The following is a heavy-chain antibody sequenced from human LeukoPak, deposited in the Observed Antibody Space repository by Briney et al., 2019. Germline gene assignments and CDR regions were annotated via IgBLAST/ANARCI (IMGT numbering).Heavy chain of an antibody. CDR2: INPNSGGT. V-gene: IGHV1-2*02. J-gene: IGHJ6*03. D-gene: IGHD3-9*01. CDR3: ARDPKGYDILTGYYYYYYMDV. Sequence: ASVKVSCKASGYTFTGYYMHWVRQAPGQGLEWMGWINPNSGGTNYVQKFQGRVTMTRDTSISTAYMELSRLRSDDTAVYYCARDPKGYDILTGYYYYYYMDVWGKGTTVTISS. CDR1: GYTFTGYY.